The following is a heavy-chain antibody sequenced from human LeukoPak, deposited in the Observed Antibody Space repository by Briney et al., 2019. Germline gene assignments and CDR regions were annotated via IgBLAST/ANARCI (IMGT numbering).Heavy chain of an antibody. CDR2: IYYSGNT. CDR1: DGSISSSSYY. V-gene: IGHV4-39*02. CDR3: ARDYSGAGTVGATSGY. D-gene: IGHD1-26*01. J-gene: IGHJ4*02. Sequence: SETLSLTCTVSDGSISSSSYYWGWIRQPPGKGLEWIGTIYYSGNTFYNPSLKSRVTISVDTSKNQSSMKLTSVTATDTAMYYCARDYSGAGTVGATSGYWGQGTLVTVSS.